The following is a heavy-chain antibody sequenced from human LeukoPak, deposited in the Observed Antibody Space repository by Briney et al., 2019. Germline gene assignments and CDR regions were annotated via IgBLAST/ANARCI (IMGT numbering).Heavy chain of an antibody. D-gene: IGHD3-3*01. V-gene: IGHV1-24*01. J-gene: IGHJ5*02. CDR3: ATVSRPTRFGVVIIPVVWFDP. CDR1: GYTLTELS. Sequence: GASVKVFCKVSGYTLTELSMHWVRQAPGKGLEWMGGFDPEDGETIYAQKFQGRVTMTEDTSTDTAYMELSSLRSEDTAVYYCATVSRPTRFGVVIIPVVWFDPWGQGTLVTVSS. CDR2: FDPEDGET.